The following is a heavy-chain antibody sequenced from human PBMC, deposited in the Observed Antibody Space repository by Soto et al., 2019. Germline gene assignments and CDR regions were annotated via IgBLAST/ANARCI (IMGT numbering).Heavy chain of an antibody. Sequence: EVQLVESGGGLVQPGGSLRLSCVGSGFSFSDDWMHWLRRAPGKGLEWVSRITSDGRSTTYADSVKGQFTISRDNAKNTLYLQMNSLRVEDTAVYYCARQYGMDVWGQGTTVTVSS. CDR2: ITSDGRST. J-gene: IGHJ6*02. CDR3: ARQYGMDV. V-gene: IGHV3-74*01. CDR1: GFSFSDDW.